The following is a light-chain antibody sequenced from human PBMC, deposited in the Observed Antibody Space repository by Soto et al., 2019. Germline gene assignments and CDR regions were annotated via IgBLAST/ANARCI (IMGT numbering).Light chain of an antibody. Sequence: QSVLTQPRSVSGSPGQSVTISCTGTSSDVGTYNYVSWYQQRPGKAPQLIIYDVDERPSGVPDRFSGSKSGNTASLTISGLQAEDAADYYCCSYAGSFTYVVLGGGTQLTVL. J-gene: IGLJ7*01. V-gene: IGLV2-11*01. CDR2: DVD. CDR1: SSDVGTYNY. CDR3: CSYAGSFTYVV.